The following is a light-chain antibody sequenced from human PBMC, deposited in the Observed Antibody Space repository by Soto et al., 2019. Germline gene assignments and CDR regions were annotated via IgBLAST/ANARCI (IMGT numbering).Light chain of an antibody. CDR3: CWFARSSSFYV. CDR2: EGD. V-gene: IGLV2-23*01. J-gene: IGLJ1*01. Sequence: QSVLTQPASVSGSPGQSITISCSGTSSDVGSSNFVSWYQQHPGKAPKLIIFEGDRRPSGVSGRFSGSKSGNTASLTISGFQAEDEADYYCCWFARSSSFYVFGTGTKVTVL. CDR1: SSDVGSSNF.